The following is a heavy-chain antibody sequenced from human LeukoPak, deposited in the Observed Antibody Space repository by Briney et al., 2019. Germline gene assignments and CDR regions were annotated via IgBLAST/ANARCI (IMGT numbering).Heavy chain of an antibody. Sequence: GGSLRLSCAASGFTFNIYAMHWVRQAPGKGLEWVAFIRYDGSDKYYADSVKGRFTISRDNAKNSLYLQMNSLRAEDTAVYYCARPPEEQWFSDYWGQGTLVTVSS. D-gene: IGHD6-19*01. CDR1: GFTFNIYA. CDR2: IRYDGSDK. V-gene: IGHV3-30*02. CDR3: ARPPEEQWFSDY. J-gene: IGHJ4*02.